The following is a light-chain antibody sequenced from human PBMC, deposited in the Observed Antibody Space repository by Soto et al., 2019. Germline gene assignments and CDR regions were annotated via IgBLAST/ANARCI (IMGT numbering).Light chain of an antibody. CDR1: SSNIGGYD. Sequence: QSALTQPPSVSGAPGQRVTISCTGSSSNIGGYDVHWYQQLPGAAPKLLIFANSNRPSGVTDRFSGSKSGTSASLAITGLQAADEADFYCQSYDSSLRVWVFGGGTKLTVL. V-gene: IGLV1-40*01. CDR2: ANS. CDR3: QSYDSSLRVWV. J-gene: IGLJ3*02.